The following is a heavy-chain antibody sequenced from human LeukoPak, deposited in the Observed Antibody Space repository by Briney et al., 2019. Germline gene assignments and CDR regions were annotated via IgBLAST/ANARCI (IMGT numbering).Heavy chain of an antibody. D-gene: IGHD2-2*01. CDR1: GGTFSSYA. CDR3: ASGVEYQLLQGNWFDP. J-gene: IGHJ5*02. V-gene: IGHV1-69*13. Sequence: SVKVSCTASGGTFSSYAISWVRQAPGQGLEWMGGIIPIFGTANYAQKFQGGVTITADESTSTAYMELSSLRSEDTAVYYCASGVEYQLLQGNWFDPWGQGTLVTVSS. CDR2: IIPIFGTA.